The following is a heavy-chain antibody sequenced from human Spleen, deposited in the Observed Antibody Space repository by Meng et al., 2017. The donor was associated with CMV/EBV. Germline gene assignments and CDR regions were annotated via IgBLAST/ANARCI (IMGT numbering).Heavy chain of an antibody. V-gene: IGHV3-49*04. D-gene: IGHD6-6*01. J-gene: IGHJ4*02. CDR3: TRGARPRAFDY. CDR2: IRSKAYGGTT. Sequence: GESLKISCTASGFTFGDYAMSWVRQAPGKGLEWVGFIRSKAYGGTTEYAASVKGRFTISSDDSKSIAYLQMNSLKSEDTAVYYCTRGARPRAFDYWGQGTLVTVSS. CDR1: GFTFGDYA.